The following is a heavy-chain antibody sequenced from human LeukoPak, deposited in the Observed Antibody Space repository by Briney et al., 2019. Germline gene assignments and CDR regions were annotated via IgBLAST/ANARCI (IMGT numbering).Heavy chain of an antibody. CDR3: ARARITIFGVVIIPHFDY. V-gene: IGHV1-46*01. J-gene: IGHJ4*02. Sequence: ASVKVSCKASGYTFTSYYMHWVRQAPGQGLEWMGIINPSGGSTSYTQKFRGRVTMTRDTSTSTVYMELSSLRSEDTAVYYCARARITIFGVVIIPHFDYWGQGTLVTVSS. D-gene: IGHD3-3*01. CDR2: INPSGGST. CDR1: GYTFTSYY.